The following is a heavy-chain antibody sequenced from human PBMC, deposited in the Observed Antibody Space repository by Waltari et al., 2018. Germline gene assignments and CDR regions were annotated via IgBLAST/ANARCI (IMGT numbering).Heavy chain of an antibody. D-gene: IGHD1-7*01. CDR1: GYTFTSYD. Sequence: QVQLVQSGAEVKKPGASVKVSCKASGYTFTSYDINWVRQATGQGLKWMGWMNPSRGKTGHAQKFQGRVTITRNTSISTAYMELSSLRSEDTAVYYCAREAILELDNDAFDIWGQGTMVTVSS. V-gene: IGHV1-8*03. CDR2: MNPSRGKT. CDR3: AREAILELDNDAFDI. J-gene: IGHJ3*02.